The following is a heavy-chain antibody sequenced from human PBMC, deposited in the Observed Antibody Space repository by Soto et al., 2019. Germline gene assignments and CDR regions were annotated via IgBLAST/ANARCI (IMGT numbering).Heavy chain of an antibody. V-gene: IGHV3-30-3*01. CDR3: AREERLKRYCSSTSCPGNWFDP. CDR1: GFTFSSYA. Sequence: PGGSLRLSCAASGFTFSSYAMHWVRQAPGKGLEWVAVISYDGSNKYYADSVKGRFTISRDNSKNTLYLQMNSLRVEDTAVYYCAREERLKRYCSSTSCPGNWFDPWGQGTRVTVS. D-gene: IGHD2-2*01. J-gene: IGHJ5*02. CDR2: ISYDGSNK.